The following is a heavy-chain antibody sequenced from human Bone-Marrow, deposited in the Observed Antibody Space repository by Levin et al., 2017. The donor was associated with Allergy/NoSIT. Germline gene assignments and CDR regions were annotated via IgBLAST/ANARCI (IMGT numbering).Heavy chain of an antibody. CDR2: ITSTSKTQ. J-gene: IGHJ4*02. D-gene: IGHD6-19*01. CDR1: GFTFRSYS. CDR3: ARDSSWIAVAGTFDE. Sequence: GGSLRLSCAVAGFTFRSYSMNWVRQAPGKGLEWVSFITSTSKTQYYADSVKGRFTISRDNAKNSVYLQMNSLRAEDTAVYYCARDSSWIAVAGTFDEWGQGTLVPVSS. V-gene: IGHV3-48*01.